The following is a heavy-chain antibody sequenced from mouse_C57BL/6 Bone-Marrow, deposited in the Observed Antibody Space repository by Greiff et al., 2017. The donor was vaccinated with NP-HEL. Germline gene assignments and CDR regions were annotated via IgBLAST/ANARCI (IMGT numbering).Heavy chain of an antibody. CDR1: GYTFTSYW. CDR2: LHPSDSDT. D-gene: IGHD3-2*02. CDR3: AIAETAQSWFAY. V-gene: IGHV1-74*01. J-gene: IGHJ3*01. Sequence: QVQLQQPGAELVKPGASVKVSCKASGYTFTSYWMHWVKQRPGQGLEWIGRLHPSDSDTNYNQKFKGKATLTVDKSSSTAYMQLSSLTSEDSAVYYGAIAETAQSWFAYWGQGTLVTVSA.